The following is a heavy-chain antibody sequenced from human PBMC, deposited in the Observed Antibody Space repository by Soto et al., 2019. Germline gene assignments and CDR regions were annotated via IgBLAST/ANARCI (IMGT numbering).Heavy chain of an antibody. CDR3: AREGYSGYDSPGYFDY. CDR1: GGSISSRGYY. D-gene: IGHD5-12*01. CDR2: IYYSGST. Sequence: PSETLSLTCTVSGGSISSRGYYWSWIRQPPGKGLEWIGYIYYSGSTNYNPSLKSRVTISVDTSKNQFSLKLSSVTAADTAVYYCAREGYSGYDSPGYFDYWGQGTLVTVSS. J-gene: IGHJ4*02. V-gene: IGHV4-61*08.